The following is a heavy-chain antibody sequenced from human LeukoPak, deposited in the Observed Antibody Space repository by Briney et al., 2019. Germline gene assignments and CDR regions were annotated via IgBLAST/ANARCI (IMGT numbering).Heavy chain of an antibody. J-gene: IGHJ6*03. V-gene: IGHV4-59*01. CDR3: AKMTAYYYYYMDV. CDR1: GGSISSYY. CDR2: IYYSGST. Sequence: PSETLSLTCTVSGGSISSYYWSWIRQPPGKGLEWIGYIYYSGSTNYNPSLKSRVTISVDTSKYQFSLKLSSVTAADTAVYYCAKMTAYYYYYMDVWGKGTTVTVSS. D-gene: IGHD2-21*02.